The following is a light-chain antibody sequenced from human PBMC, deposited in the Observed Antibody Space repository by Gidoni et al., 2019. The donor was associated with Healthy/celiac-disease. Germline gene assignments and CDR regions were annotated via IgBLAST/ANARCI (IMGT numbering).Light chain of an antibody. V-gene: IGKV1-5*01. Sequence: DIQMTQSPSTLSASVGDRVTITCRASQSISSWLAWYQEKPGKAPKLLIYDASSLESGVPSRFSGSGSGTEFTLTISSLQPDDFATYYCQQYNNYPWTFXXXTKVEIK. CDR3: QQYNNYPWT. J-gene: IGKJ1*01. CDR1: QSISSW. CDR2: DAS.